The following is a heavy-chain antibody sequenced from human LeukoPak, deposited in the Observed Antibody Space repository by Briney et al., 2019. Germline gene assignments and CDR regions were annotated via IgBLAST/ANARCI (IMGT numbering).Heavy chain of an antibody. Sequence: GGSLRLSCAASGFTFSSYAMSWVRQAPGKGLEWVSAISGSGGSTYYADSVKGRFTISRDNSKNTLYLQMNSLRAEDTAVYYCANGGGYCSGGSCYYDGYFDYWGQGTLVTVSS. CDR3: ANGGGYCSGGSCYYDGYFDY. V-gene: IGHV3-23*01. CDR1: GFTFSSYA. CDR2: ISGSGGST. J-gene: IGHJ4*02. D-gene: IGHD2-15*01.